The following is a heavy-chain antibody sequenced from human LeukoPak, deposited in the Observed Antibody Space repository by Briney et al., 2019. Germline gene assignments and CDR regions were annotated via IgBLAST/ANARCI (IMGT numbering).Heavy chain of an antibody. Sequence: PGGSLRLSCAASGFTFSSYAMSWVRQAPGKGLEWVSAISGSGGSTYYADSVKGRFTISRDNSKNTLYLQMSSLRAEDTAVYYCAKDIKLRGYSYGYVDYWGQGTLVTVSS. J-gene: IGHJ4*02. CDR3: AKDIKLRGYSYGYVDY. CDR1: GFTFSSYA. D-gene: IGHD5-18*01. V-gene: IGHV3-23*01. CDR2: ISGSGGST.